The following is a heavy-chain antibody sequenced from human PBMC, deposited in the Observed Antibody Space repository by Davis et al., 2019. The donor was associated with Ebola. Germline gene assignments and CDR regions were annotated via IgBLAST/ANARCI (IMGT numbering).Heavy chain of an antibody. D-gene: IGHD3-10*01. CDR2: IYPDDSDA. CDR3: ARRGETGMFRRGVFDI. CDR1: GYSFSNYW. J-gene: IGHJ3*02. V-gene: IGHV5-51*01. Sequence: KVSCKGSGYSFSNYWLVWVRQMPGKGLEYMGIIYPDDSDARYSPSFQGHVTFSADKSINTAYLQWSSLKASDTAMYFCARRGETGMFRRGVFDIWGQGTMVTVSS.